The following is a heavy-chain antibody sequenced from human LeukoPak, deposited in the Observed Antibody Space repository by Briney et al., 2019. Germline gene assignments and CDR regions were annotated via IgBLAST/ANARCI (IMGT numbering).Heavy chain of an antibody. D-gene: IGHD3-3*01. CDR3: ARAPNDAWSGYYTGGFYYMDV. CDR2: ISHSGST. V-gene: IGHV4-59*01. J-gene: IGHJ6*03. CDR1: GGSISSSY. Sequence: PSETLSLTCTVSGGSISSSYWSWIRQPPGKGLEWVGYISHSGSTNYNPSLKIRVTIFLASSKNEISLELKSLTAADTAVYYCARAPNDAWSGYYTGGFYYMDVWGKGTTVTVSS.